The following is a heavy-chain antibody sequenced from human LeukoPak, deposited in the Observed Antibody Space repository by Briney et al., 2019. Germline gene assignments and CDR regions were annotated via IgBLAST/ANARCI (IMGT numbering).Heavy chain of an antibody. Sequence: SETLSLTCAVYGGSFNNNYWSWIRQPPGKGLEWIGEINHSGSTNYNPSLKSRVTISVDTSKNQFSLKLSSVTAADTAVYYCATGGPGGFDYWGQGTLVTVSS. D-gene: IGHD3-16*01. J-gene: IGHJ4*02. CDR2: INHSGST. V-gene: IGHV4-34*01. CDR3: ATGGPGGFDY. CDR1: GGSFNNNY.